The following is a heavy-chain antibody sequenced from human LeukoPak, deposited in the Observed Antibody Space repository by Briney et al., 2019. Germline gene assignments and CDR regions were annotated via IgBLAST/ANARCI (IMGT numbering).Heavy chain of an antibody. J-gene: IGHJ4*02. D-gene: IGHD3-22*01. CDR2: IIPIFGTA. Sequence: ASVKVSCKASGGTFSGYAISWVRQAPGQGLEWMGRIIPIFGTANYAQKFQGRVTITTDESTSTAYMELSSLRSEDTAVYYCARAPVEHYYDSSGYYFDDWGQGTLVTVSS. CDR3: ARAPVEHYYDSSGYYFDD. V-gene: IGHV1-69*05. CDR1: GGTFSGYA.